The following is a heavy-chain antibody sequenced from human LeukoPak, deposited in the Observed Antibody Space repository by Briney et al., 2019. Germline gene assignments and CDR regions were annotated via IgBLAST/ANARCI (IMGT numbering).Heavy chain of an antibody. J-gene: IGHJ4*02. D-gene: IGHD6-13*01. V-gene: IGHV3-33*01. CDR2: IWYDGSNK. Sequence: GGSLRLSCAASGFTFSSYGMNWVRQAPGKGLEWVAVIWYDGSNKYYGDSVKGRFTISRDNSKNTVSLQMNSLRVEDTVVYYCARLGSSWSFDYWGQGTLVTVSS. CDR3: ARLGSSWSFDY. CDR1: GFTFSSYG.